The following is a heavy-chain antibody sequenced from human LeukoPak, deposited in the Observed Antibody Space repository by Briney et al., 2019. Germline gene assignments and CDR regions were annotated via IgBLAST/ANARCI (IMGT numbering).Heavy chain of an antibody. J-gene: IGHJ4*02. D-gene: IGHD1-26*01. CDR2: ISSSSSYI. Sequence: GGSLRPSCAASGFTFSSYSMNWVRQAPGKGLEWVSSISSSSSYIYYADSVKGRFTISRDNAKNSLYLQMNSLRAEDTAVYYCARGATQYFDYWGQGTLVTVSS. V-gene: IGHV3-21*01. CDR1: GFTFSSYS. CDR3: ARGATQYFDY.